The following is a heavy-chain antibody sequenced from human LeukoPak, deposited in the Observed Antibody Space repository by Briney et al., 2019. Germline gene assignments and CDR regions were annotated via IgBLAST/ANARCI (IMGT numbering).Heavy chain of an antibody. Sequence: SEPLSLTCAVYGGSFSGYYWNWIRQPPGKGLEWIGEITHSGSTNYNPSLKSRVTISVDTSKNQFSLKLSSVTAADTAVYYCARGLTSLGDYGGQGSLVTVSS. CDR1: GGSFSGYY. CDR2: ITHSGST. CDR3: ARGLTSLGDY. V-gene: IGHV4-34*01. J-gene: IGHJ4*02. D-gene: IGHD7-27*01.